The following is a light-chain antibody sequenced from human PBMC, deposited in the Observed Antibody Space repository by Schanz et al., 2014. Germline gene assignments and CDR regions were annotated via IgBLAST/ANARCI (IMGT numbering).Light chain of an antibody. J-gene: IGLJ3*02. CDR2: DVT. CDR3: GSYAGNSNWV. CDR1: SSDIGSYNR. Sequence: QSALTQPPSVSGSPGQSVTISCTGTSSDIGSYNRVSWYQQPPGAAPKLIISDVTRRPSGVPDRFSGSKSDNTASLTVSGLQVEDEADYYCGSYAGNSNWVFGGGTKLTVL. V-gene: IGLV2-18*02.